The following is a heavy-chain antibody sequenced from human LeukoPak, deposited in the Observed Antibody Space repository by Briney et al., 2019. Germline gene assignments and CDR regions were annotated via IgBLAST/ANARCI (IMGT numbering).Heavy chain of an antibody. CDR2: IYYSGST. CDR1: GGTISRYY. V-gene: IGHV4-59*01. J-gene: IGHJ4*02. Sequence: SGTLAVTCTVSGGTISRYYWSWIRPPPGKGLEGIGYIYYSGSTNYNPSLKSRVTISVDTSKNQFSLRLSSVTAADTAVYYCARGPPMITFWGVISLHFDCWGRGTLVTVSS. D-gene: IGHD3-16*02. CDR3: ARGPPMITFWGVISLHFDC.